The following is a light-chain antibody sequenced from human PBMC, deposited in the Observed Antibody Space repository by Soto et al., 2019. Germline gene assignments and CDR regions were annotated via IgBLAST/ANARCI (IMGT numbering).Light chain of an antibody. CDR1: SSDVGGYNY. CDR2: EVS. CDR3: SSYAGSNNLV. Sequence: QSVLTQPPSASGSPGQSVTISCTGTSSDVGGYNYVSWYQQHPAKAPKPMIYEVSKRPSGVPDRFSGSKSGNTASLTVSGLQAEDEADYYCSSYAGSNNLVFGGGTKLTVL. V-gene: IGLV2-8*01. J-gene: IGLJ2*01.